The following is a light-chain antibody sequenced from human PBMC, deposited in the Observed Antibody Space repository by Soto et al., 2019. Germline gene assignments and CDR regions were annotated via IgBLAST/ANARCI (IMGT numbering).Light chain of an antibody. V-gene: IGKV3-11*01. CDR3: QQRSHWPIT. Sequence: IVLTQSPATLSLSPGESATLSCMATRSVSSYLAWYQQKPGQAPRLLIYDASSRPTDIPARFSGSGSGTAGTITISSLETEDFALYYCQQRSHWPITFGQGTRLEIK. CDR1: RSVSSY. J-gene: IGKJ5*01. CDR2: DAS.